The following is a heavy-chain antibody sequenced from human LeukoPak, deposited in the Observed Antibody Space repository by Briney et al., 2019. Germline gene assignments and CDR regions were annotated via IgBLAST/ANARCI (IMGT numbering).Heavy chain of an antibody. D-gene: IGHD2-15*01. V-gene: IGHV4-34*01. CDR1: GGSFSGYY. Sequence: SETLSLTCAVYGGSFSGYYWSWIRQPPGKGLEWIGEINHSGSTNYNPSLKSRVTVSLDTSKNQFSLKLSSVTAADTAVYYCARAPGAALDWGQGTLVIVSS. J-gene: IGHJ4*02. CDR2: INHSGST. CDR3: ARAPGAALD.